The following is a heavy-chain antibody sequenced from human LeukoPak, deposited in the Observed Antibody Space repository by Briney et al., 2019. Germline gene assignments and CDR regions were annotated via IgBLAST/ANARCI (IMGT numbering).Heavy chain of an antibody. CDR2: IIPIFGTA. CDR1: GGTFSSYA. Sequence: ASVKVSCKASGGTFSSYAISWVRQAPGQGLEWMGGIIPIFGTANYAQKFQGRVTITADESTSTAYMELSSLRSEDTAVYYCASGTYYYDSSGVPAFDDWGQGTLVTVSS. V-gene: IGHV1-69*13. D-gene: IGHD3-22*01. J-gene: IGHJ4*02. CDR3: ASGTYYYDSSGVPAFDD.